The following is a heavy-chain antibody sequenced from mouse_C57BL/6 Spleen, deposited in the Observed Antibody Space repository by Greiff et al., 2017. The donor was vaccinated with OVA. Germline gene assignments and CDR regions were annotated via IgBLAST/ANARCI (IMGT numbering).Heavy chain of an antibody. Sequence: QVQLQQPGTELVKPGASVKLSCKASGYTFTSYWMHWVKQRPGQGLEWIGNINPRNGGTNYNEKFKSKATLTVDKSYSTAYMQLSMLPSEDAAVYYGARDIIYDGNYVPFADWGKGTLVTVSA. V-gene: IGHV1-53*01. CDR1: GYTFTSYW. D-gene: IGHD2-1*01. CDR3: ARDIIYDGNYVPFAD. CDR2: INPRNGGT. J-gene: IGHJ3*01.